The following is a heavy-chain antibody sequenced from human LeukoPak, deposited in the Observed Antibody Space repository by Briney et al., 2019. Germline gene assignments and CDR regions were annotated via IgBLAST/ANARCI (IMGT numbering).Heavy chain of an antibody. V-gene: IGHV4-59*08. CDR1: GGFFNSYY. CDR2: IYYSGST. CDR3: VRHPQFSSGWYVYFDY. J-gene: IGHJ4*02. Sequence: SETLSLTCTVSGGFFNSYYWSWIRQSPGKGLEWIGYIYYSGSTKYNPSLKSRVTISLDTSKNQFSLKLTSVTAADTAVYYCVRHPQFSSGWYVYFDYWGRGTLVTVSS. D-gene: IGHD6-19*01.